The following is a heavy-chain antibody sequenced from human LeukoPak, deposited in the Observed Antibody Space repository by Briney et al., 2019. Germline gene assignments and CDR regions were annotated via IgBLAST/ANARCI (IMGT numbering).Heavy chain of an antibody. Sequence: PSETLSLTCTVSGGSISSYYWSWIRQPPGKGLEWIGYIYTSGSTNYNLSLKSRVTISVDTSKNQFSLKLSSVTAADTAVYYCARGPEMATVYYYYYYMDVWGKGTTVTVSS. CDR2: IYTSGST. D-gene: IGHD5-24*01. J-gene: IGHJ6*03. CDR3: ARGPEMATVYYYYYYMDV. CDR1: GGSISSYY. V-gene: IGHV4-4*09.